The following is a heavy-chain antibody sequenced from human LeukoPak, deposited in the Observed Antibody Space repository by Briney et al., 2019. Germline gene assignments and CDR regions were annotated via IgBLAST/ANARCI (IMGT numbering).Heavy chain of an antibody. J-gene: IGHJ4*02. CDR2: FYYSGST. CDR3: ARGLGATTALASDY. Sequence: SETLPLTCTVSGGSISSSSYYWGWIRQPPGKGLEWIGSFYYSGSTYYNPSLKSRVTISVDTSKNQFSLKLTSVTAADTAVYYCARGLGATTALASDYWGRGTLVTVSS. D-gene: IGHD1-26*01. V-gene: IGHV4-39*01. CDR1: GGSISSSSYY.